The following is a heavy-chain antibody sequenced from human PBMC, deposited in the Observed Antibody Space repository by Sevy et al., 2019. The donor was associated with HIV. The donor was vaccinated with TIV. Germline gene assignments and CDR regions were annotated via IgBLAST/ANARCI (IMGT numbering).Heavy chain of an antibody. Sequence: SETLSLTCTVSGGSIRSYYWSWIRQPPGKGLEWIGYIYYSGSTNCNPSLKSRVTISADTSKKQFSLKLSSVTAADTAVYYCAGGGGPLSPSTSWGQGTLVTVSS. J-gene: IGHJ4*02. CDR2: IYYSGST. CDR1: GGSIRSYY. D-gene: IGHD3-10*01. V-gene: IGHV4-59*13. CDR3: AGGGGPLSPSTS.